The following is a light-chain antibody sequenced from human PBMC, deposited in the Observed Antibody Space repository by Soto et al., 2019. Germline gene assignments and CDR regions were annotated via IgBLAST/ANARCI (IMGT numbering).Light chain of an antibody. CDR3: QQRNNWPHT. Sequence: DIVMTQSPSTLSSSAGDRATLSCRASQSVSSYLAWYQQKPGKAPRLLIYDASNRATGIPARFSGSGSGTDYTLLTSSLEPEDVVVYYCQQRNNWPHTFGGGTKVEIK. V-gene: IGKV3-11*01. CDR2: DAS. CDR1: QSVSSY. J-gene: IGKJ4*01.